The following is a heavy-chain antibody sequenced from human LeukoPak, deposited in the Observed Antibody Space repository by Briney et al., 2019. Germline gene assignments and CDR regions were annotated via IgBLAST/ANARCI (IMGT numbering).Heavy chain of an antibody. CDR3: AREGTLYNWFDP. D-gene: IGHD1-1*01. Sequence: GGSLRLSRAASGFTFSGNWMHWVRQVPGKGLVWVSRISSDGSSSNYADSVKGRFTISRDNAKNTLFLQMNSLRAEDTAVYFCAREGTLYNWFDPWGQGTLVTVSS. J-gene: IGHJ5*02. CDR1: GFTFSGNW. V-gene: IGHV3-74*01. CDR2: ISSDGSSS.